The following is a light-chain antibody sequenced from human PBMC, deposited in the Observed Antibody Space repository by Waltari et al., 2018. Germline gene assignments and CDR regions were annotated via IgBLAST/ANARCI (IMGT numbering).Light chain of an antibody. CDR3: QQRSNWPTLT. CDR2: AAS. V-gene: IGKV3-11*01. J-gene: IGKJ4*01. CDR1: QSVSSY. Sequence: EIVLTQSPATLSLSPGERATLSCRASQSVSSYLAWYQQKPGTAPRLLIYAASNRATGIPARFSGSGSGTDFTLTISSLEPEDFAVYYCQQRSNWPTLTFGGGTKVEIK.